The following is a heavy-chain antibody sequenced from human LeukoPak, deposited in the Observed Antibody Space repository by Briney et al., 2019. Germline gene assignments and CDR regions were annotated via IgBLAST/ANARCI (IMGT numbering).Heavy chain of an antibody. Sequence: ASVKVSSKASGYTFTVYYMHWVRPAPGQGLGWMGWINPNSGGKNYPQKFQGRVIMTRDTSISKAYMELIRLRSDDPAVYYCARDTEWPLNWLDPWGQGTLVTVSS. CDR2: INPNSGGK. D-gene: IGHD3-3*01. J-gene: IGHJ5*02. CDR3: ARDTEWPLNWLDP. CDR1: GYTFTVYY. V-gene: IGHV1-2*02.